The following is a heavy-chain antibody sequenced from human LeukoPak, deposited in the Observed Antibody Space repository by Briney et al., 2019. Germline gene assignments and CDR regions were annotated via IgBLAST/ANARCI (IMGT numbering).Heavy chain of an antibody. CDR2: VNGSGAGT. J-gene: IGHJ2*01. CDR1: GFTFSTYG. Sequence: HPGGSLRLSCAASGFTFSTYGMNWVRQAPGKGLQWVSTVNGSGAGTFYGGSVKGRFTISRDNSNNTLFLQMNSLSADDTAVYFCAKGPRAGLRYWYFDLWGRGSLVTVSS. D-gene: IGHD2-21*02. CDR3: AKGPRAGLRYWYFDL. V-gene: IGHV3-23*01.